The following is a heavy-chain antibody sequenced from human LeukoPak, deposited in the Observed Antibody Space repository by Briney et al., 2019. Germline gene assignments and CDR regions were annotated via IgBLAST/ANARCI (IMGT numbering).Heavy chain of an antibody. CDR3: ARVGGDILSGHRTGYYYAMYV. CDR1: GFTFTRYA. D-gene: IGHD3-9*01. J-gene: IGHJ6*02. V-gene: IGHV3-30*04. Sequence: GGSLRLSCAASGFTFTRYAMYWVRQAPGKGLEWVALISYDGSNKYYADSVKGRFTISRDNSKNTVYLQMNSPRAEDTAVYYCARVGGDILSGHRTGYYYAMYVWGQGTTVTVSS. CDR2: ISYDGSNK.